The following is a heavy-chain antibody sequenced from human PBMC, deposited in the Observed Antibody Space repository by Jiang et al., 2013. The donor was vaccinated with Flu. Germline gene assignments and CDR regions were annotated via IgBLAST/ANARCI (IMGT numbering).Heavy chain of an antibody. J-gene: IGHJ5*02. CDR1: GFSFSTYW. V-gene: IGHV3-7*01. Sequence: VQLVESGGGLVQPGGSLRLSCAASGFSFSTYWMAWVRQAPGKGLEWVASIKQHGSENHYVDSVRGRFTISRDDAKNSLYLQMNSLRVEDTAVYYCARGSSTYYGGWFDPWGQGTLITVSS. CDR3: ARGSSTYYGGWFDP. CDR2: IKQHGSEN. D-gene: IGHD4-23*01.